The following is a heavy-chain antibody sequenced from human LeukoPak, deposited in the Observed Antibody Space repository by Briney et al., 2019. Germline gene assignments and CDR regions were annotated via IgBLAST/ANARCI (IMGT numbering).Heavy chain of an antibody. V-gene: IGHV3-21*01. J-gene: IGHJ3*02. CDR2: ISSSSSYI. CDR1: GFTFSSYS. CDR3: ARVRHLGGWLQLRHAFDI. D-gene: IGHD5-24*01. Sequence: GGSLRLSCAASGFTFSSYSMNWVRQAPGKGLEWVSSISSSSSYIYYADSVKGRSTISRDNAKNSLYLQMNSLRAEDTAVYYCARVRHLGGWLQLRHAFDIWGQGTMVTVSS.